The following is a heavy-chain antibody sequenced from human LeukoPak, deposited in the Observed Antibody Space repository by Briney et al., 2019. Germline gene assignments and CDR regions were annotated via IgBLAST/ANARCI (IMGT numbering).Heavy chain of an antibody. J-gene: IGHJ4*02. V-gene: IGHV4-61*01. D-gene: IGHD3-9*01. CDR1: GGSVSSGSHY. Sequence: SETLSLTCTVSGGSVSSGSHYWSWIRQPPGKGLEWIGYIYYGGNTNYNPSLKSRVTMSLDTSKNQFSLKLSSVTAADTAVYYCARKYDILTGYPLIDYWGQGILVTVSP. CDR3: ARKYDILTGYPLIDY. CDR2: IYYGGNT.